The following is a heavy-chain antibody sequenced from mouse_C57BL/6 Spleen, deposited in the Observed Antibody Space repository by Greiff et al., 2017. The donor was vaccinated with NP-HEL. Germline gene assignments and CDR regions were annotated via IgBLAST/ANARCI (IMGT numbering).Heavy chain of an antibody. J-gene: IGHJ2*01. CDR3: ARRNSGPYYFDY. D-gene: IGHD3-2*02. V-gene: IGHV1-55*01. CDR1: GYTFTSYW. Sequence: QVQLQQPGAELVKPGASVKMSCKASGYTFTSYWITWVKQRPGQGLEWIGDIYPGSGSTNYNEKFKSKATLTVDTSSSTAYMQLSSLTSEDSAVYYCARRNSGPYYFDYWGQGTTLTVSS. CDR2: IYPGSGST.